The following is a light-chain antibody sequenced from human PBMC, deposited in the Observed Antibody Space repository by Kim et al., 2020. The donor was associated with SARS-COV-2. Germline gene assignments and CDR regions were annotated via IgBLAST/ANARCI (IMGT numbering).Light chain of an antibody. V-gene: IGKV3-20*01. J-gene: IGKJ1*01. CDR1: QSVSSSY. CDR3: QQYGSSPPT. Sequence: LGESAIIAFRARQSVSSSYLSWYQHNPGQAPRLLMYGASTRATGIPDRFSGSGSGTDFTLTISRLEPEDFAVYYCQQYGSSPPTFGHGTKVDIK. CDR2: GAS.